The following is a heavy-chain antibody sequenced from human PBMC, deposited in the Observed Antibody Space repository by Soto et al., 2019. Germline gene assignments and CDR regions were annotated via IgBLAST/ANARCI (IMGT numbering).Heavy chain of an antibody. CDR3: AGLYYYDSSGYKD. CDR2: ISSSGSTI. D-gene: IGHD3-22*01. V-gene: IGHV3-11*01. CDR1: GFTFSDYY. Sequence: GGSLRLSCAASGFTFSDYYMSWIRQAPGKGLEWVSYISSSGSTIYYADSVKGRFTISRDNAKNSLYLQMNSLRAEDTAVYYCAGLYYYDSSGYKDWGQGTLVTVSS. J-gene: IGHJ4*02.